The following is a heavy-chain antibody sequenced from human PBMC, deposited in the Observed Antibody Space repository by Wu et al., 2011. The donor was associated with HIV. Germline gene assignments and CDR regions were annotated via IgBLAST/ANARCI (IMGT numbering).Heavy chain of an antibody. D-gene: IGHD1-26*01. V-gene: IGHV1-46*02. CDR1: GYTFNNYY. CDR3: ARDLVGAHYFDY. CDR2: INPSGGST. Sequence: QVQLVQSGAEVKKPGASVKISCKASGYTFNNYYMHWVRQAPGQGLEWMGIINPSGGSTTYTKKFQGRVTMTRDTSTNTVYMELSSLRSEDTAVFYCARDLVGAHYFDYWGPGNPGHRLL. J-gene: IGHJ4*02.